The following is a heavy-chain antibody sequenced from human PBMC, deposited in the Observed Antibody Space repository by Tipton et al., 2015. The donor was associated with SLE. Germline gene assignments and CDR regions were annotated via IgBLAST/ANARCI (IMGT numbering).Heavy chain of an antibody. CDR3: AREGGDSSYCFDY. J-gene: IGHJ4*02. Sequence: SLRLSCAASGFTFSSYEMNWVRQAPGKGLEWVSYLSSSGSTIYYADSVKGRFTISRDNAKNSLYLQMNSLRAEDTAVYYCAREGGDSSYCFDYWGQGTLVTVSS. D-gene: IGHD6-13*01. V-gene: IGHV3-48*03. CDR2: LSSSGSTI. CDR1: GFTFSSYE.